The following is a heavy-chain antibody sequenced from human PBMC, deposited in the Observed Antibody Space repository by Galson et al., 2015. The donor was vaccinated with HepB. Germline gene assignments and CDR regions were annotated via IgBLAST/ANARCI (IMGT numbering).Heavy chain of an antibody. J-gene: IGHJ3*02. V-gene: IGHV1-24*01. D-gene: IGHD6-6*01. CDR2: FDPEDGET. Sequence: SVKVSCKVSGYTLTELSMHWVRQAPGKGLEWMGGFDPEDGETIYAQKFQGRVTMTEDTSTDTAYMELSSLRSEDTAVYYCATDRQNRLYSSSPHDAFDIWGQGTMVTVSS. CDR1: GYTLTELS. CDR3: ATDRQNRLYSSSPHDAFDI.